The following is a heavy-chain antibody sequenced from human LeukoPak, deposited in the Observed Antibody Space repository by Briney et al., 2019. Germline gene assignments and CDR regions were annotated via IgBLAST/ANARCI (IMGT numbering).Heavy chain of an antibody. CDR3: ARRNQWELREFDY. J-gene: IGHJ4*02. Sequence: KASETLSLTCAVYGGSFSDSYWSWIRQPPGRGLEWIGKINHSGITNYNPSLKSRVTISVDTSKNQFSLKLNSVTAADTAVYYCARRNQWELREFDYWGQGTLVTVSS. V-gene: IGHV4-34*01. CDR2: INHSGIT. CDR1: GGSFSDSY. D-gene: IGHD1-26*01.